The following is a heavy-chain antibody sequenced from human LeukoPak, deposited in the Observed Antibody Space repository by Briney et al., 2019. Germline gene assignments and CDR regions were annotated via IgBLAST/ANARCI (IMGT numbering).Heavy chain of an antibody. V-gene: IGHV4-39*07. Sequence: SETLSLTCAVSGGSITSSKYFWSWIRQPLGKELELIGIISYGGSTDYNPSLKSRVTISTDTSKNQFSLKLTSVTAADTAVYYCAGLGVMVLVYQFEYWGRGTPLTVSS. J-gene: IGHJ4*02. D-gene: IGHD2-8*01. CDR3: AGLGVMVLVYQFEY. CDR1: GGSITSSKYF. CDR2: ISYGGST.